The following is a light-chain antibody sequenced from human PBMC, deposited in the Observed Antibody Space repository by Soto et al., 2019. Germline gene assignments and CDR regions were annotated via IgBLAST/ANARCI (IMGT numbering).Light chain of an antibody. J-gene: IGKJ4*01. CDR2: GAS. V-gene: IGKV3-11*01. Sequence: EIVLTQSPATLSLSPGERATLSCRASQSVSNSLAWYQQKPGQAPRLLIYGASTRATGIPARFSGSGSGTDFTLTISTLEPEDFAVYYCQQRRSLLTFGGGTKVEIK. CDR1: QSVSNS. CDR3: QQRRSLLT.